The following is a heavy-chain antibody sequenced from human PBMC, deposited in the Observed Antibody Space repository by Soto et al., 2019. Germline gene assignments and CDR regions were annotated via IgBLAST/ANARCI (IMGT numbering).Heavy chain of an antibody. CDR3: ARQRAISNWFDP. D-gene: IGHD3-9*01. Sequence: SETLSLTCTVSGGSIGSSSYYWGWIRQPPGKGLEWIGSIYYSGSTYYNPSLKSRVTISVDTSKNQFSLKLSSVTAADTAVYYCARQRAISNWFDPWGQGTLVTVSS. CDR1: GGSIGSSSYY. V-gene: IGHV4-39*01. J-gene: IGHJ5*02. CDR2: IYYSGST.